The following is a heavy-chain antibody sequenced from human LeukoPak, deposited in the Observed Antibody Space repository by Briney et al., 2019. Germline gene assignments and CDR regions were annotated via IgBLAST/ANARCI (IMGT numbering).Heavy chain of an antibody. CDR3: ASWILHDAFDI. Sequence: SETLSLTCTASGGSISSYYWSWIRQPPGKGLEWIGYIYTSGSTNYNPSLKSRVTISVDTSKNQFSPKLSSVTAADTAVYYCASWILHDAFDIWGQGTMVTVSS. V-gene: IGHV4-4*09. CDR2: IYTSGST. CDR1: GGSISSYY. J-gene: IGHJ3*02. D-gene: IGHD2-2*03.